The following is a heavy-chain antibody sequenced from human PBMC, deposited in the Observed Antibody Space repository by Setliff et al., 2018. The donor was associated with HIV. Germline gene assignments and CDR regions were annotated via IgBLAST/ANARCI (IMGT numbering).Heavy chain of an antibody. Sequence: GGSLRLSCAASGFAFSSHAMNWVRQAPGKGLEWVSAISGSGVSTYSADSVKGRFTISRDNSKNTLYLQLTSLRAEDTAVYYCATSPAAVTPRYFDFWGQGTQVTVSS. CDR1: GFAFSSHA. V-gene: IGHV3-23*01. J-gene: IGHJ4*02. CDR2: ISGSGVST. CDR3: ATSPAAVTPRYFDF. D-gene: IGHD4-17*01.